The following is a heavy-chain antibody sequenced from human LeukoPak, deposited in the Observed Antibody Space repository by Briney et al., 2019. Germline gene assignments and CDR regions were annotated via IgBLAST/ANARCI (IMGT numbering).Heavy chain of an antibody. D-gene: IGHD2/OR15-2a*01. CDR3: AKVGRIFRGNWFDP. V-gene: IGHV3-23*01. CDR2: ISGSGGST. CDR1: GFTFSSYA. Sequence: GGSLRLSCAASGFTFSSYAMSWVRQAPGKGLEWVSAISGSGGSTYYADSVRGRFTISRDNSKNTLYLQMNSLRAEDTAVYYCAKVGRIFRGNWFDPWGQGTLVTVSS. J-gene: IGHJ5*02.